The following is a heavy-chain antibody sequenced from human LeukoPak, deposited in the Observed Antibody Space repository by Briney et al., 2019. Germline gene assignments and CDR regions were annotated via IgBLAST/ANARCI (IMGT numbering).Heavy chain of an antibody. CDR3: AKVLHDYYDSSGYTSNFDY. D-gene: IGHD3-22*01. V-gene: IGHV3-23*01. Sequence: PGGSLRLSCAASGFTFSSYAMSWVRQAPGKGLEWVSAISGSGGSTYYADSVEGRFTISRDNSKNTLYLQMNSLRAEDTAVYYCAKVLHDYYDSSGYTSNFDYWGQGTLVTVSS. J-gene: IGHJ4*02. CDR1: GFTFSSYA. CDR2: ISGSGGST.